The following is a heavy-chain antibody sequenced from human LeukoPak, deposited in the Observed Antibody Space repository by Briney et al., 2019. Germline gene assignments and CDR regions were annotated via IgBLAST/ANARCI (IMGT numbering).Heavy chain of an antibody. J-gene: IGHJ4*02. CDR3: AQWHTVDY. CDR2: IGGSGGNT. D-gene: IGHD2-8*01. Sequence: GGSLRLSCAASGFTFSSAPMSWVRQAPGKGLEWVSVIGGSGGNTNYTDSVRGRFTISRDNSKNTLYLQMNSLRAEDTAVYYCAQWHTVDYWGQGTLVTVSS. V-gene: IGHV3-23*01. CDR1: GFTFSSAP.